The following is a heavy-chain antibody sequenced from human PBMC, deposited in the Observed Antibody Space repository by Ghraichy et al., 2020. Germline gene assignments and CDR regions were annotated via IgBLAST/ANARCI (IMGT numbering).Heavy chain of an antibody. Sequence: ASVKVSCKASGYTFTGYYMHWVRQAPGQGLEWMGRINPNSGGTNYAQKFQGRVTMTRDTSISTAYMELSRLRSDDTAVYYCARDKSSGWYGSAEYFQHWGQGTLVTVSS. J-gene: IGHJ1*01. CDR1: GYTFTGYY. D-gene: IGHD6-19*01. V-gene: IGHV1-2*06. CDR3: ARDKSSGWYGSAEYFQH. CDR2: INPNSGGT.